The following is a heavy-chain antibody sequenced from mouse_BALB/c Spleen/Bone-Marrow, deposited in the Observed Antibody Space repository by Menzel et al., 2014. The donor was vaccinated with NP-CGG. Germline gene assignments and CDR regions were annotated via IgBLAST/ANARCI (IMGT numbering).Heavy chain of an antibody. CDR2: IDPANGNT. D-gene: IGHD4-1*01. Sequence: VQLQQSGAELVKPGASVRLSCTASGFNIKDTYMHWVGQRPEQGLEWIGRIDPANGNTKYDPKFQGKATITADTSSNTAYLQLSSLTSEDTAVYYCARWEYYAMDYWGQGTSVTVSS. V-gene: IGHV14-3*02. CDR3: ARWEYYAMDY. J-gene: IGHJ4*01. CDR1: GFNIKDTY.